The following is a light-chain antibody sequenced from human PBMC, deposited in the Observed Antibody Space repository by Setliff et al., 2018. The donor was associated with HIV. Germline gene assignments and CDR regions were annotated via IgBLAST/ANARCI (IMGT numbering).Light chain of an antibody. CDR1: SSDVGGYNY. CDR3: SSYTFSSIYV. Sequence: QSVLTQPASVSGSPGQSITLSCTGTSSDVGGYNYVSWYQQHPGKAPKLMIYDVNNRPSGVSNRFSGSKSGNTASLTISGLQAEDEADYYCSSYTFSSIYVFGTGTKVTVL. V-gene: IGLV2-14*03. J-gene: IGLJ1*01. CDR2: DVN.